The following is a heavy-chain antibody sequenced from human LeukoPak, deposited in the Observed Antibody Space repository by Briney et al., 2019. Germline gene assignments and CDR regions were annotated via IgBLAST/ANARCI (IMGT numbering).Heavy chain of an antibody. CDR2: INHSGST. D-gene: IGHD2-2*01. Sequence: PSESLSLTCAVDGGSFSGYYWSWIRQPPGKGLEWIGEINHSGSTIYNPSLKSRVTISVDTSKKQFSLKLSSVTAADTAVYYCARGGGIVVVPAAITNWFDPWGQGTLVTVSS. V-gene: IGHV4-34*01. CDR1: GGSFSGYY. CDR3: ARGGGIVVVPAAITNWFDP. J-gene: IGHJ5*02.